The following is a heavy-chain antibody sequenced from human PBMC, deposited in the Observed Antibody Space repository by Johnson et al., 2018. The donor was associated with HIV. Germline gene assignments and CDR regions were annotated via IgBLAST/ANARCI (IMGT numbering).Heavy chain of an antibody. J-gene: IGHJ3*02. D-gene: IGHD3-22*01. Sequence: VLLVESGGGLIQPGGSLRLSCAASGFTVSSNYMSWVRQAPGQGLEWVSVIYSGCSTYYADSVQGRFTISRDNSKNTLYLQMNSLRAEDTAVYYCARVVVITYHDAFDIWGQGTMVTVSS. CDR3: ARVVVITYHDAFDI. V-gene: IGHV3-53*01. CDR1: GFTVSSNY. CDR2: IYSGCST.